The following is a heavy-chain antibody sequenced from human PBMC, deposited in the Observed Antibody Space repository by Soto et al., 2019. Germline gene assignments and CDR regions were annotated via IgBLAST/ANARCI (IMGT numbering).Heavy chain of an antibody. CDR1: GFTFSSYW. CDR3: AREGGYDLRGYYYYYGMDV. CDR2: IKQDGSEK. Sequence: PGGSLRLSCAASGFTFSSYWMSWVRQAPGKGLEWVANIKQDGSEKYYVDYVKGRFTISRDNAKNSLYLQMNSLRAEDTAVYYCAREGGYDLRGYYYYYGMDVWGQGTTVTVSS. J-gene: IGHJ6*02. D-gene: IGHD5-12*01. V-gene: IGHV3-7*05.